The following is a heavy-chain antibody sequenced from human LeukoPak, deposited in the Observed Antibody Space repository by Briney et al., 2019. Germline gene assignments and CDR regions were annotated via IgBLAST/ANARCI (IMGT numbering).Heavy chain of an antibody. CDR1: GYTFTSYY. D-gene: IGHD3-3*01. V-gene: IGHV1-46*01. Sequence: ASVKVSCKASGYTFTSYYMHWVRQAPGQELEWMGIINPSGGSTSYAQKFQGRVTMTRDMSTSTVYMELSSLRSEDTAVYYCARGLRFLEWLPDFDYWGQGTLVTVSS. CDR3: ARGLRFLEWLPDFDY. CDR2: INPSGGST. J-gene: IGHJ4*02.